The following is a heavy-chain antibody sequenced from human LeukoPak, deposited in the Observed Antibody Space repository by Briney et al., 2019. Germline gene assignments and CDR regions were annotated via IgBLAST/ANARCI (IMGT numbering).Heavy chain of an antibody. Sequence: ASVKVSCKASGYTFTSYYMHWVRQAPGQGLEWMGIINPSGGSTSYAQKFQGRVTMTRDTSTSTVYMELSSLRSEDTAVYHCARALYSGSYYHWFDPWGQGTLVTVSS. D-gene: IGHD1-26*01. CDR1: GYTFTSYY. V-gene: IGHV1-46*01. CDR2: INPSGGST. J-gene: IGHJ5*02. CDR3: ARALYSGSYYHWFDP.